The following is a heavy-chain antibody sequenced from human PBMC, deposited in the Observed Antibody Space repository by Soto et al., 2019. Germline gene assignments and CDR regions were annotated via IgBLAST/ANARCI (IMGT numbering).Heavy chain of an antibody. D-gene: IGHD6-13*01. Sequence: PGGSLRLSCAASGFTFSSYVTHWVRQAPGKGLEWVAVIWYDGSNKYYADSVKGRFTISRDNSKNTLYLQMNSLRAEDTAVYYCAREEAAAGLYYYYGMDVWGQGTTVTVSS. CDR3: AREEAAAGLYYYYGMDV. J-gene: IGHJ6*02. CDR2: IWYDGSNK. V-gene: IGHV3-33*01. CDR1: GFTFSSYV.